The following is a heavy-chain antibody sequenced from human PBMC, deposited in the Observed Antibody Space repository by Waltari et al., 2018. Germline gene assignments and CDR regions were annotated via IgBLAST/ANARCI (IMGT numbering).Heavy chain of an antibody. CDR1: GFTFSSDW. CDR2: INGDGTTT. CDR3: ARLTVVSNNDY. V-gene: IGHV3-74*01. J-gene: IGHJ4*02. Sequence: EVQLVESGGGLVQPGGSLRLSCAASGFTFSSDWMHWVRQAPGKGLVWGSCINGDGTTTKYADSVKGRFTISRDNAKNTLYLQMNSQRAEDTAVYYCARLTVVSNNDYWGQGTLVTVSS. D-gene: IGHD1-20*01.